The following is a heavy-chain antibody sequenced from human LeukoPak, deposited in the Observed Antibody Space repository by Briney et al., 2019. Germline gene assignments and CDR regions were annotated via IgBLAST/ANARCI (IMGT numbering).Heavy chain of an antibody. CDR2: INHSGST. Sequence: SETLSLTCAVYGGSFSGYYWSWIRQPPGKGLEWIGEINHSGSTNYNPSLKSRVTISVDTSKNQFSLKLSSVTAADTAVYYCARGRNSYSSGWFRDYGTDVWGKGTTVTVSS. D-gene: IGHD6-19*01. CDR1: GGSFSGYY. V-gene: IGHV4-34*01. CDR3: ARGRNSYSSGWFRDYGTDV. J-gene: IGHJ6*04.